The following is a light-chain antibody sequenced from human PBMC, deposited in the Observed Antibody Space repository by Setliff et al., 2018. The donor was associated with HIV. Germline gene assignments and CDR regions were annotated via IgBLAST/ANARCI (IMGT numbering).Light chain of an antibody. CDR2: EVS. CDR1: SSDVNGYNY. V-gene: IGLV2-14*01. J-gene: IGLJ1*01. CDR3: SSYTSSSTPYV. Sequence: QSALTQSASVSGSPGQSITISCTGTSSDVNGYNYVSWYQQHTGKAPKLMIYEVSNRPSGVSKRFSGSKSGNTASLTISGLQAEDEADYYCSSYTSSSTPYVFGTGTKVTVL.